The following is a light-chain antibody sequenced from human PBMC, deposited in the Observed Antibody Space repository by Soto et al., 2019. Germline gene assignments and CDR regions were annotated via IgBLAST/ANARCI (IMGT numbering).Light chain of an antibody. Sequence: QSVLTQPPSVSGAPGQRVTISCTGSSSNIGAGYDVHWYQQLPGTAPKLLIYGNSNRPSGVPDRFSGSKSGTSASLAITGHQAEDEADYYCQSYDISLRGVFGTGTKVTVL. CDR1: SSNIGAGYD. V-gene: IGLV1-40*01. CDR3: QSYDISLRGV. J-gene: IGLJ1*01. CDR2: GNS.